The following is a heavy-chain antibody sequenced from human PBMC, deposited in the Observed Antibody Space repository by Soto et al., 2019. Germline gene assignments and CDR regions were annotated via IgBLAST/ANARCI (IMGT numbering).Heavy chain of an antibody. V-gene: IGHV1-18*01. CDR1: GYTFTSYG. Sequence: GASVKVSCKASGYTFTSYGISWVRQAPGQGLEWMGWISAYNGNTNYAQKLQDRVTTTTDTSTSTAYMELRSLRSDDTAVYYCARVVDRYSSSWYSLIDYWGQGTLVTVSS. D-gene: IGHD6-13*01. CDR3: ARVVDRYSSSWYSLIDY. CDR2: ISAYNGNT. J-gene: IGHJ4*02.